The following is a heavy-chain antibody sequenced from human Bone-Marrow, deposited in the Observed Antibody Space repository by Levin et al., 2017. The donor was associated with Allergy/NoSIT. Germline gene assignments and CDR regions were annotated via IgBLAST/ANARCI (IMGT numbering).Heavy chain of an antibody. V-gene: IGHV1-18*01. D-gene: IGHD4-23*01. CDR2: ISAYNGNT. CDR1: GYTFTSYG. J-gene: IGHJ4*02. Sequence: AASVKVSCKASGYTFTSYGISWVRQAPGQGLEWMGWISAYNGNTNYAQKLQGRVTMTTDTSTSTAYMELRSLRSDDTAVYYCARGREHDYGGNSEVGFDYWGQGTLVTVSS. CDR3: ARGREHDYGGNSEVGFDY.